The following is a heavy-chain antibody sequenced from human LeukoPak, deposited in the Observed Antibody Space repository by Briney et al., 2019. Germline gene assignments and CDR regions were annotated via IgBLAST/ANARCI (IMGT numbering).Heavy chain of an antibody. V-gene: IGHV3-23*01. CDR3: ANPNYYDTSGPDAFDI. J-gene: IGHJ3*02. Sequence: GGSLRLSCAASGFTFSNYAMSWVRQAPGKGLEWVSAISGSGDNTYYADSVKGRFTISRDNSKNTLYLQMNSLRAEDTAVYYCANPNYYDTSGPDAFDIWGQGTMVTVSS. D-gene: IGHD3-22*01. CDR2: ISGSGDNT. CDR1: GFTFSNYA.